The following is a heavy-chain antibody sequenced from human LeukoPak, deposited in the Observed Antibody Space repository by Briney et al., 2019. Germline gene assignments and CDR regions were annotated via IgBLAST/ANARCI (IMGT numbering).Heavy chain of an antibody. CDR2: IYHSGST. D-gene: IGHD4-17*01. Sequence: SETLSLTCAVSGGSISSSNWWSWVRQPPGKGLEWIGEIYHSGSTNYNPSLKSRVTISVDKSKNQFSLKLSSVTAADTAVYYCARRRVYGDYYYYGMDVWGQGTTVTVSS. V-gene: IGHV4-4*02. CDR1: GGSISSSNW. CDR3: ARRRVYGDYYYYGMDV. J-gene: IGHJ6*02.